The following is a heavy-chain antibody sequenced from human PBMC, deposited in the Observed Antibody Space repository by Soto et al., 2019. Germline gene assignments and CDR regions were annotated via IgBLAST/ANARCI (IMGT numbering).Heavy chain of an antibody. D-gene: IGHD6-6*01. CDR2: INPSGGST. CDR1: GYTFTSYY. CDR3: ATDIDVGGLGRTFGSSSGCYYCGMDV. J-gene: IGHJ6*02. V-gene: IGHV1-46*01. Sequence: GAAVNCSFKASGYTFTSYYMHWVRQAPGQGLDCMGIINPSGGSTSYAQKFQGRVTMTRDTSTSTVYMELSSLRSEDTAVYYCATDIDVGGLGRTFGSSSGCYYCGMDVWGQGTTVTDS.